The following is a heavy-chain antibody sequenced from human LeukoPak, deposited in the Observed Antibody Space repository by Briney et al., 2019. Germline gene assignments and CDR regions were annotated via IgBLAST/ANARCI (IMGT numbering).Heavy chain of an antibody. CDR2: IWYDGSNK. CDR1: GFTFSSYA. CDR3: AKDPSYYDSSGFMDV. J-gene: IGHJ6*03. D-gene: IGHD3-22*01. V-gene: IGHV3-33*06. Sequence: GGSLRLSCAASGFTFSSYAMSWVRQAPGKGLEWVAVIWYDGSNKYYADSVKGRFTISRDNSKNTLYLQMNSLRAEDTAVYYCAKDPSYYDSSGFMDVWGKGTTVTVSS.